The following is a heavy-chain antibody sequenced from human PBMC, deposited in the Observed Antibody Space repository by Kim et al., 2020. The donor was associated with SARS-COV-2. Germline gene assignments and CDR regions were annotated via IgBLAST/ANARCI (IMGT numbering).Heavy chain of an antibody. CDR1: GGSISSYY. D-gene: IGHD3-10*01. CDR2: IYYSGST. Sequence: SETLSLTCTVSGGSISSYYWSWIRQPPGKGLEWIGYIYYSGSTNYNPSLKSRVTISVDTSKNQFSLKLSSVTAADTAVYYCARENVRAMVRENWFDPWGQGTLVTVSS. J-gene: IGHJ5*02. V-gene: IGHV4-59*01. CDR3: ARENVRAMVRENWFDP.